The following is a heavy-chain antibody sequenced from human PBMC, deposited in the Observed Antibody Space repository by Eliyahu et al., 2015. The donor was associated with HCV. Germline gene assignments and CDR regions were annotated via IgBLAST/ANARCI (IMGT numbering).Heavy chain of an antibody. CDR1: GXSISSGXYY. Sequence: QVQLQESGPGLVKPSQTLSLXCTXSGXSISSGXYYWSWIRQPAGKGLEWIGRIYTSGSTNYNPSLKSRVTISVDTSKNQFSLKLSSVTAADTAVYYCARGPSYGDYDDYWGQGTLVTVSS. V-gene: IGHV4-61*02. D-gene: IGHD4-17*01. CDR3: ARGPSYGDYDDY. J-gene: IGHJ4*02. CDR2: IYTSGST.